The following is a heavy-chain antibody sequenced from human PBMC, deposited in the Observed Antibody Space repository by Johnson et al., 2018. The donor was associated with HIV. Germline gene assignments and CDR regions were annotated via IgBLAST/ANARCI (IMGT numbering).Heavy chain of an antibody. CDR1: GFSFSKAW. D-gene: IGHD1-26*01. V-gene: IGHV3-15*01. CDR3: AVGGSYYTFDM. J-gene: IGHJ3*02. CDR2: IKSKTDGGTT. Sequence: VQLVESGGGLVKPGGSLRLSCAASGFSFSKAWMRWVRQAPGKGLEWVGRIKSKTDGGTTDYAAPVKGRFTISRDDSKNTLYLQMNSLKTEDTAVYYCAVGGSYYTFDMWGQGTMVTVSS.